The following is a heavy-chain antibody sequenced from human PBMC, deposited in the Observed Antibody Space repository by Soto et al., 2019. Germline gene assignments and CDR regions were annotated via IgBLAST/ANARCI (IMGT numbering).Heavy chain of an antibody. CDR3: ARTSLTIFGPSNDYGAFDI. Sequence: SETLSLTCAVSGGSISSSNWWSWVRQPPGKGLEWIGEIYHSGSTNYNPSLKSRVTISVDKSKNQFSLKLSSVTAADTAVYYCARTSLTIFGPSNDYGAFDIWGQGTLVTVSS. J-gene: IGHJ3*02. CDR1: GGSISSSNW. CDR2: IYHSGST. V-gene: IGHV4-4*02. D-gene: IGHD3-3*01.